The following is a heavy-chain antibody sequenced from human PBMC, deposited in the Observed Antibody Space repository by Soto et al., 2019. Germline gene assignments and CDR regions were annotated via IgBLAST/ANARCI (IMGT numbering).Heavy chain of an antibody. CDR2: INHSGST. J-gene: IGHJ4*02. D-gene: IGHD3-3*01. V-gene: IGHV4-34*01. CDR3: ARGDFRRDY. Sequence: ASETLSLTCGVAGGSFRGYYWSWIRQPPGKGLEWIGEINHSGSTNYNPSLKSRVTISVDTSKNQFSLKLSSVTAADTAVYYCARGDFRRDYWGQGTLVTVSS. CDR1: GGSFRGYY.